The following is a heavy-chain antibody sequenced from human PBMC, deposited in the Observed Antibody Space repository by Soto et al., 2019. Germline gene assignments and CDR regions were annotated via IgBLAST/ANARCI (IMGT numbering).Heavy chain of an antibody. CDR2: IIPIFGTA. CDR1: GGTFSSYA. Sequence: QVQLVQSGAEVKKPGSSVKVSCKASGGTFSSYAISWVRQAPGQGLEWMGGIIPIFGTANYAQKFQGRVTITADESMSTAYMELSSLRSEDTAVYYCARVGNYYGSGSRYYFDYWGQGTLVTVSS. CDR3: ARVGNYYGSGSRYYFDY. V-gene: IGHV1-69*01. D-gene: IGHD3-10*01. J-gene: IGHJ4*02.